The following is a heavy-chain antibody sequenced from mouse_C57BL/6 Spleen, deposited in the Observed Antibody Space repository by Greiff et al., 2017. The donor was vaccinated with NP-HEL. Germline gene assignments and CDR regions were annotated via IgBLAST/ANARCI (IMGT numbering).Heavy chain of an antibody. V-gene: IGHV5-9-1*02. CDR3: TRDEGYGSSY. D-gene: IGHD1-1*01. CDR1: GFTFSSYA. J-gene: IGHJ3*01. CDR2: ISSGGDYI. Sequence: EVKLVESGEGLVKPGGSLKLSCAASGFTFSSYAMSWVRQTPEKRLEWVAYISSGGDYIYYADTVKGRFTISRDNARNTLYLQMSSLKSEDTAMYYCTRDEGYGSSYWGQGTLVTVSA.